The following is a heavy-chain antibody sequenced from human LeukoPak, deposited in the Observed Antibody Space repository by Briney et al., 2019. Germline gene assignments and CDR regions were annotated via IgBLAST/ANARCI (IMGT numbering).Heavy chain of an antibody. CDR1: GYTFTGYY. CDR2: INPNSGGT. V-gene: IGHV1-2*06. Sequence: ASVKVSCKASGYTFTGYYMHWVRQAPGQGLEWMGRINPNSGGTNYAQKFQGRVTMTRDTSISTAYMELSRLRSDDTAVYYCARGCCSTTNCYVDYWGQGTLVTVSS. CDR3: ARGCCSTTNCYVDY. D-gene: IGHD2-2*01. J-gene: IGHJ4*02.